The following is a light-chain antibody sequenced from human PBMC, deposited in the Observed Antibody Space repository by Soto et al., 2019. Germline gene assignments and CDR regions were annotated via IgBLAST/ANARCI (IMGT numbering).Light chain of an antibody. Sequence: EIVMTQSPATLSVSPGERATLSCRASQSVSSKLAWYQQKPGQAPRLLIYGASTRATGIPARFSGSGSGTEFTLTISSLRSEDFAVYYCQQDNSGLTFGGGTKVEI. CDR1: QSVSSK. V-gene: IGKV3-15*01. CDR2: GAS. J-gene: IGKJ4*01. CDR3: QQDNSGLT.